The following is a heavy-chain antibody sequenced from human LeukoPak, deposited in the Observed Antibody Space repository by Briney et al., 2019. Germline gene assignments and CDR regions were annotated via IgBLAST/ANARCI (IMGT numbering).Heavy chain of an antibody. CDR2: ISGSGNST. D-gene: IGHD2-21*02. J-gene: IGHJ4*02. CDR3: AKVLVLVSANRYYFDY. V-gene: IGHV3-23*01. CDR1: GLTFSGSA. Sequence: PGGSLRLSCAASGLTFSGSAMSWVRQAPGKGLEWVSLISGSGNSTYYADSVKGRFTISRDNSRSTLYLQMNSLRVEDTAVYYCAKVLVLVSANRYYFDYWGQGTLVTVSS.